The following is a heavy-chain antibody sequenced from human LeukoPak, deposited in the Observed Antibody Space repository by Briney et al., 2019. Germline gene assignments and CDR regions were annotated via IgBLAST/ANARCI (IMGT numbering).Heavy chain of an antibody. J-gene: IGHJ4*02. D-gene: IGHD1-26*01. CDR2: ISYSTNTI. CDR1: GFTFSSFS. Sequence: GGSLRLSCAASGFTFSSFSMNWVRQAPGKGLEWVSYISYSTNTIYYADSVKGRFTISRDNAKNSLYLQMNSLRAEDTAVYYCARDASGSSRSDYWGQGTLVTVSS. V-gene: IGHV3-48*04. CDR3: ARDASGSSRSDY.